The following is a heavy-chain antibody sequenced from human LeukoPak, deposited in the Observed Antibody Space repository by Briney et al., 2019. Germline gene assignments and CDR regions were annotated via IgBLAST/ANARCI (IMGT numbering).Heavy chain of an antibody. Sequence: GGSLRLSCAASGFTFSDYYMSWIRQAPGKGLEWVSYISSSGGVIYYADSVKGRFTISRDNANNSLYLQMNSLRAEDTAVYYCERDRYHCEYCGQGSLVTVSS. V-gene: IGHV3-11*04. CDR3: ERDRYHCEY. CDR1: GFTFSDYY. CDR2: ISSSGGVI. J-gene: IGHJ4*02. D-gene: IGHD2-2*01.